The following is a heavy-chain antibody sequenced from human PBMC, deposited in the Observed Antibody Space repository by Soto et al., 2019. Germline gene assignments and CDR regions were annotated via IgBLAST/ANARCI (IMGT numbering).Heavy chain of an antibody. CDR1: GYTFTSYY. D-gene: IGHD2-15*01. CDR3: ALVLPRGRDFDI. J-gene: IGHJ3*02. V-gene: IGHV1-46*01. Sequence: QVQLVQSGAEVKKPGASVKVSCKASGYTFTSYYMHWVRQAPGQGLEWMGIINPSGGSTSYAQKFRGRVTMTRDTSTSTVYMELSSLRSEDTAVYYCALVLPRGRDFDIWGQGTMGTVSS. CDR2: INPSGGST.